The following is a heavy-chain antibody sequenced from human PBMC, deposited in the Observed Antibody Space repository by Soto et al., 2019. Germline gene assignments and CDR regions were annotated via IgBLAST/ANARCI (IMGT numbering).Heavy chain of an antibody. V-gene: IGHV1-69*01. J-gene: IGHJ6*02. CDR1: GVSFNNNG. Sequence: QVQLVQSGAEVKKPGSSVKVSCKTSGVSFNNNGIGWVRQAPGHGLEWMGGVSPPFRTSNYARKFQRGISITADASTGTVNMELSSLTSYATAQYSCPRVLYYGSGSYPPYGRDVWGQGTTVTVSS. CDR3: PRVLYYGSGSYPPYGRDV. D-gene: IGHD3-10*01. CDR2: VSPPFRTS.